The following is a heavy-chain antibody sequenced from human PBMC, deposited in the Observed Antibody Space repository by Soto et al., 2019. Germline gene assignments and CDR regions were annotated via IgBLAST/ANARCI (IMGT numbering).Heavy chain of an antibody. CDR3: ARDVPPAITIFGYYYYMDV. D-gene: IGHD3-3*01. Sequence: ASVKVSCKASGYTFTSYGISWVRQAPGQGLEGMGWISAYNGNTNYAQKLQGRVTMTTDTSTSTAYMELRSLRSDDTAVYYCARDVPPAITIFGYYYYMDVWGKGTTVTVSS. J-gene: IGHJ6*03. CDR1: GYTFTSYG. V-gene: IGHV1-18*01. CDR2: ISAYNGNT.